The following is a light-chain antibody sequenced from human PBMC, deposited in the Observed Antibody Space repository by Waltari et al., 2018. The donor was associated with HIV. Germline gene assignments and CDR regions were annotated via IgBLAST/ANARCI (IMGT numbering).Light chain of an antibody. CDR2: RAS. Sequence: DIQMTQPLSTLSASMGDRVSITCRASQSISNWLAWYQQKPGQAPKLLIYRASTLESGVPSRFSGSGSGTEFTLTINNLQPDDFATYYRQQYSAFPWTFGQGAKVEIK. CDR3: QQYSAFPWT. J-gene: IGKJ1*01. V-gene: IGKV1-5*03. CDR1: QSISNW.